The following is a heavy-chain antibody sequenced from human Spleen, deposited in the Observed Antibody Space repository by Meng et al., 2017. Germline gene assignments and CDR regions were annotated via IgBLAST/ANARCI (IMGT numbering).Heavy chain of an antibody. CDR1: GYYFFGGY. V-gene: IGHV1-2*02. Sequence: VHLVQSETEAHTPGVSVRVPCNASGYYFFGGYWLYWVRQGPGQGLEWIGWINPNGGATKYARKFLGRVTVTSDTSTSTAYMEMSGLTYDDTAVYYCAVLEGGWGQGTLVTVSS. CDR3: AVLEGG. J-gene: IGHJ4*02. CDR2: INPNGGAT. D-gene: IGHD1-1*01.